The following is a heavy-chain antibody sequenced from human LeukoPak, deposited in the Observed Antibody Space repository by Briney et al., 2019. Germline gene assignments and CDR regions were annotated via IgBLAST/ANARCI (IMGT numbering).Heavy chain of an antibody. CDR2: IYYSGST. Sequence: SETLSLTCTVSGGSINTGGYYWSWLRQHPGKGLEWIGYIYYSGSTYYSPSLKSRLTISLDTSKNQFSLRLSSVTAADTAVYYCARTSASGATYFDYWGQGTLVTVST. CDR1: GGSINTGGYY. CDR3: ARTSASGATYFDY. D-gene: IGHD1-26*01. V-gene: IGHV4-31*03. J-gene: IGHJ4*02.